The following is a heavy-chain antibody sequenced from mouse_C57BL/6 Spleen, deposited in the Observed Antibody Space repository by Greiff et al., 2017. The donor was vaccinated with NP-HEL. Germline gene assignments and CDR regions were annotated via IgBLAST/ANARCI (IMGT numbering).Heavy chain of an antibody. D-gene: IGHD2-1*01. CDR1: GFTFSDYG. J-gene: IGHJ3*01. Sequence: EVQLVESGGGLVKPGGSLKLSCAASGFTFSDYGMHWVRQAPEKGLEWVAYISSGSSTIYYADTVKGRFTISRDNAKNTLFLQMTSLRSEDTAMYYCASSTLPWFAYWGQGTLVTVSA. CDR3: ASSTLPWFAY. CDR2: ISSGSSTI. V-gene: IGHV5-17*01.